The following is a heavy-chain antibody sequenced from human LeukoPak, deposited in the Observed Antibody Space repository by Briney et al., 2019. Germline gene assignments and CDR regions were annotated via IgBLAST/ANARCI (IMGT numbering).Heavy chain of an antibody. CDR3: ARDQTKWEPLRRRDYYYMDV. CDR1: GFTFSRYN. J-gene: IGHJ6*03. D-gene: IGHD1-26*01. V-gene: IGHV3-21*01. Sequence: GGSLRLFCAASGFTFSRYNMNWVRQAPGKGLEWVSSISSGSSYIYYADSVKGRFTISRDNAKNSLYLQMNSLRAEDTAVYYCARDQTKWEPLRRRDYYYMDVWGKGTTVTVSS. CDR2: ISSGSSYI.